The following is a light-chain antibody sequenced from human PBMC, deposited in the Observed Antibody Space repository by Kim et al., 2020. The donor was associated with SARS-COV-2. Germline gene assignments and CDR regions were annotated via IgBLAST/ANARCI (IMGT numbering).Light chain of an antibody. CDR2: GTS. J-gene: IGKJ4*01. V-gene: IGKV3-20*01. CDR1: QSVSSSF. CDR3: QLYVSSPPRVT. Sequence: EIVLTQSPGTLSLSPGERATLSCRASQSVSSSFLAWYQQKPGQAPRPLIYGTSSRATGIPDRFSGTGSGTDFTLTISRLEPEDFAVYYCQLYVSSPPRVTFGGGTKVDIK.